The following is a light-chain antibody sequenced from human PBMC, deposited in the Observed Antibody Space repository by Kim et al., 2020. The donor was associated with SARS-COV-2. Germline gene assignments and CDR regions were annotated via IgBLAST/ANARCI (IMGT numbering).Light chain of an antibody. CDR2: AAT. J-gene: IGKJ1*01. V-gene: IGKV1-39*01. CDR1: QTSGSF. CDR3: QNSYGSLT. Sequence: AASVRDIVTTTCRARQTSGSFLNWYQQKPGEAHTLLNYAATILQSGVPTRCSSSGSTTDITLTINRLQPEDFATYCCQNSYGSLTFGQGTKVDIK.